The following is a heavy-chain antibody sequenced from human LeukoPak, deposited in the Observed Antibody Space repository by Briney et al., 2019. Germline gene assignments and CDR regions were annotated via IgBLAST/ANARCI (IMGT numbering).Heavy chain of an antibody. J-gene: IGHJ2*01. CDR3: VKLVVVTATYWYFDL. CDR2: IKQHGSEK. CDR1: GFTFSSYW. V-gene: IGHV3-7*03. D-gene: IGHD2-21*02. Sequence: GGSLRLSCAASGFTFSSYWMSWVRQAPGRGLEWVANIKQHGSEKYYLDSVEGRFTISRDNAKNTLYLQMNSLRAEDTAVYYCVKLVVVTATYWYFDLWGRGTLVSVSS.